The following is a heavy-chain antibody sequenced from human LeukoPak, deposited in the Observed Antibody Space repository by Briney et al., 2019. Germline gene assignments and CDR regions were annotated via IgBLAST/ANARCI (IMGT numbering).Heavy chain of an antibody. CDR1: GYTFTSYG. CDR3: ARVRYRLAETYIDY. V-gene: IGHV1-18*01. Sequence: ASVKVSCKASGYTFTSYGISWVRQAPGQGLEGMGWISAYNGNTNYAQKLQGRVTMTTDTSTSTAYMELRSLRSDDTAVYYCARVRYRLAETYIDYWGQGTLVTVSS. CDR2: ISAYNGNT. D-gene: IGHD3-16*01. J-gene: IGHJ4*02.